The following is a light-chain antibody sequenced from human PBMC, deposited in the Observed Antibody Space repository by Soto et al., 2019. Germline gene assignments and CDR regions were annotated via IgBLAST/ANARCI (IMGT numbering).Light chain of an antibody. V-gene: IGKV1-12*01. J-gene: IGKJ2*01. CDR3: QQANSFPHT. CDR2: YAS. Sequence: DILMTQSPSSVSASVGDRVSINCRASRGISSWLAWYQQKPGKAPKLLISYASTLQSGVPSRFTGSGSGTNFTLTINSLRAEDFATYYCQQANSFPHTFGQGTKVDIK. CDR1: RGISSW.